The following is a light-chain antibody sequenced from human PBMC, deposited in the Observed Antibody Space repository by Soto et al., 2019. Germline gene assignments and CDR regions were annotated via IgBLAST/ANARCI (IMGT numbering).Light chain of an antibody. CDR3: QQYETFSGT. CDR1: QSISFY. V-gene: IGKV1-5*01. J-gene: IGKJ1*01. CDR2: DAS. Sequence: DIQMTQSPSSLSASVGDRVTITCRSSQSISFYLNWYQHKPGKAPKLLIYDASALPRGVPSRFSGSGSGTKFTLTIASLQPDDFATYYCQQYETFSGTFGPGTKVEI.